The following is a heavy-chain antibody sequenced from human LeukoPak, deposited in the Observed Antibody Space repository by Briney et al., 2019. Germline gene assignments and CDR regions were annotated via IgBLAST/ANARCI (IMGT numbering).Heavy chain of an antibody. CDR1: GDSISSYY. CDR2: IYYSGST. D-gene: IGHD2-8*01. CDR3: ARVIGGNANGAFDI. V-gene: IGHV4-59*01. Sequence: KPSETLSLTCTVSGDSISSYYWSWIRQPPGKGLEWIGYIYYSGSTNYNPSLKSRVTISVDTSKNQFSLKLSSVTAADTAVYYCARVIGGNANGAFDIWGQGTMVTVSS. J-gene: IGHJ3*02.